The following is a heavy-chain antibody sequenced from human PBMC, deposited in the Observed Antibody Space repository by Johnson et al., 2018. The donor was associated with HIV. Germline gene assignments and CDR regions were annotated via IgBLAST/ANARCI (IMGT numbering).Heavy chain of an antibody. J-gene: IGHJ3*02. CDR2: IKCDGSEK. V-gene: IGHV3-52*01. CDR3: VRRFYDSSAFDI. D-gene: IGHD3-22*01. CDR1: GFTFSRSW. Sequence: VQLVESGGGLVQPGGSLRLSCAASGFTFSRSWMHWACQAPEKGLEWVADIKCDGSEKYYVDSVKGRFTISRDDSKNTLFLQMNSLRAEDTAGYYCVRRFYDSSAFDIWGQGTMVTVSS.